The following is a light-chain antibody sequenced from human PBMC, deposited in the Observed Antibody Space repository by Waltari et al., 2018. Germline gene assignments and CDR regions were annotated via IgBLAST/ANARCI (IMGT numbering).Light chain of an antibody. Sequence: EIVWTQSPGTLSLSPGERATLSCRSSQPVRTTYLAWYQRKPGPAPTLRSYCASSRATGIPDRFSGSESGTDFSHTISSLEPEDFAVYDCQKYDISPLTFGGGTTVEIK. CDR3: QKYDISPLT. V-gene: IGKV3-20*01. CDR2: CAS. CDR1: QPVRTTY. J-gene: IGKJ4*01.